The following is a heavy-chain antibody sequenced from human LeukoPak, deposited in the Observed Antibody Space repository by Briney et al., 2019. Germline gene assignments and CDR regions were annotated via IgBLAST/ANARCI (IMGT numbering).Heavy chain of an antibody. CDR1: GYTFTSYG. J-gene: IGHJ3*02. CDR3: ARDLSGHIVVVTAIRGDAFDI. D-gene: IGHD2-21*02. Sequence: ASVKASCKASGYTFTSYGISWVRQAPGQGLEWMGWISAYNGNTNYAQKLQGRVTMTTDTSTSTAYMELRSLRPDDTAVYYCARDLSGHIVVVTAIRGDAFDIWGQGTMVTVSS. CDR2: ISAYNGNT. V-gene: IGHV1-18*01.